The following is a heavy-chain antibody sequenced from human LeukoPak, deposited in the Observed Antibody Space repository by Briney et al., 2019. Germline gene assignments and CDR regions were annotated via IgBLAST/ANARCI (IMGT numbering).Heavy chain of an antibody. CDR1: GFTFSNYW. Sequence: QSGGSLRLSCAASGFTFSNYWMSWVRQAPGKGLEWVANIKQDGSEKYYVDSVKGRFTISRDNAKNSLYLQMNSLRAEDTAVYYCARGVPTGIDYFDYWGQGTLVTVSS. CDR3: ARGVPTGIDYFDY. J-gene: IGHJ4*02. D-gene: IGHD1-1*01. CDR2: IKQDGSEK. V-gene: IGHV3-7*01.